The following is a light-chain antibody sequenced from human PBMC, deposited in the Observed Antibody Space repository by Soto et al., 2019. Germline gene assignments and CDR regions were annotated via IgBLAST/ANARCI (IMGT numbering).Light chain of an antibody. J-gene: IGKJ1*01. Sequence: EIVMTQSPATLSVSPGERATLSCRASQSVSSNLAWYQQKPGQAPRLLIYGASTRATGIPARFSGSGSGTEFTLTISSLQSEDFAVYCCQQYNNWPQTFGHGTKVDIK. V-gene: IGKV3-15*01. CDR2: GAS. CDR3: QQYNNWPQT. CDR1: QSVSSN.